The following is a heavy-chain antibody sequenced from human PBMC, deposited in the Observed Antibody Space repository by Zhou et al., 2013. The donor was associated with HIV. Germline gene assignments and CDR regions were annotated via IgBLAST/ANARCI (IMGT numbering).Heavy chain of an antibody. CDR1: GGTFLNYV. D-gene: IGHD5-12*01. J-gene: IGHJ4*02. CDR3: ARVRDGYNSGEYYFDS. V-gene: IGHV1-69*05. Sequence: QVQLVQSGSEVKEPGSSVKVSCKASGGTFLNYVVTWVRRAPGQGLEWMGGVIPVFRSPNYADKFRGRITMTSDGSTGTAYMELRGLTYGDTAVYYCARVRDGYNSGEYYFDSWGQGTLVTVSS. CDR2: VIPVFRSP.